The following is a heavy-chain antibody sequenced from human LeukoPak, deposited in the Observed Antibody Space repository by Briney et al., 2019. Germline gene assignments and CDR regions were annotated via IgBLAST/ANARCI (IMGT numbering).Heavy chain of an antibody. CDR1: GFTFSSYW. V-gene: IGHV3-74*01. D-gene: IGHD3-9*01. CDR3: ARRMRYFDWLFDY. CDR2: INSDGSST. Sequence: PGGSPRLSCAASGFTFSSYWMHWVRQAPGKGLVWVSRINSDGSSTSYADSVKGRFTISRDNAKNTLYLQMNSLRAEDTAVYYCARRMRYFDWLFDYWGQGTLVTVSS. J-gene: IGHJ4*02.